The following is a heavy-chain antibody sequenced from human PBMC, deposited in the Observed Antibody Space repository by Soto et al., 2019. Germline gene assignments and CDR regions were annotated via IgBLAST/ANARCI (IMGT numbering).Heavy chain of an antibody. V-gene: IGHV1-8*01. D-gene: IGHD2-15*01. CDR2: MNPNSGDT. J-gene: IGHJ4*02. CDR1: GYTFTSYD. CDR3: ARDPPYCSGGSCYSGVDYFDY. Sequence: ASVKVSCKASGYTFTSYDINWVRQATGQGLEWMGWMNPNSGDTGYAQKFQGRVTMTRNTSISTAYMELSSLRSEDTAVYYGARDPPYCSGGSCYSGVDYFDYWGQGTLVTVSS.